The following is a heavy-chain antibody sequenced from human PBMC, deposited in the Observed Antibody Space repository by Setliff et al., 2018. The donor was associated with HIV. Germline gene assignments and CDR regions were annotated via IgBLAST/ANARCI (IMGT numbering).Heavy chain of an antibody. CDR2: IYPGDSDT. Sequence: GESLKISCKGSGYNFTNYWIAWVRQMPGKGLEWMGIIYPGDSDTRYSPSFQGQVTISADKSISTAYLQWSSLKASGTAMYYCARRYYDFWSGYPFDYWGQGTLVTVSS. CDR3: ARRYYDFWSGYPFDY. CDR1: GYNFTNYW. V-gene: IGHV5-51*01. D-gene: IGHD3-3*01. J-gene: IGHJ4*02.